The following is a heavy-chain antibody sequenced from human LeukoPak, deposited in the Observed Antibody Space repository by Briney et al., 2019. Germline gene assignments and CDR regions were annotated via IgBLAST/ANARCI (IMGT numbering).Heavy chain of an antibody. V-gene: IGHV3-30*04. Sequence: GSLRLSCAASGFTFSSYAMHWVRQAPGKGLEWVAVILYDGSNKYYADSVKGRFTISRDNAKNSLYLQMNSLRAEDTALYYCARGQQWLEIYYFDYWGQGTLVTVSS. D-gene: IGHD6-19*01. CDR2: ILYDGSNK. CDR1: GFTFSSYA. CDR3: ARGQQWLEIYYFDY. J-gene: IGHJ4*02.